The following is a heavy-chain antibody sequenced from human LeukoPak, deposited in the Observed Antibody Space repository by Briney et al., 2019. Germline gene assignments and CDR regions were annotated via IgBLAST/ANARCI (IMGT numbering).Heavy chain of an antibody. CDR3: ARVSYYPHDAFDI. V-gene: IGHV3-7*01. J-gene: IGHJ3*02. Sequence: GGSLRLSCAASGFTVSSNYMSWVRQAPGMGLEWVAKIKQDGSEKYYVDSVKGRFTISRDNAKNSLYLQMNTLRAEDTALYYCARVSYYPHDAFDIWGQGTMVTVSS. D-gene: IGHD2-8*01. CDR1: GFTVSSNY. CDR2: IKQDGSEK.